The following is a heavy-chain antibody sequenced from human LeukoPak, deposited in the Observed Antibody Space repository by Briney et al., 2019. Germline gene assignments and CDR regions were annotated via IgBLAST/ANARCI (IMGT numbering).Heavy chain of an antibody. J-gene: IGHJ6*03. Sequence: QPGGSLRLSCAASGFTFSSYGMHWVRQAPGKGLEWVAFIRYDGSNKYYADSVKGRFTISRDNSKNTLYLQMNSLRAEDTAVYYCAKQRYQLLYDLDYYYYMDVWGKGTTVTVSS. CDR1: GFTFSSYG. D-gene: IGHD2-2*02. V-gene: IGHV3-30*02. CDR2: IRYDGSNK. CDR3: AKQRYQLLYDLDYYYYMDV.